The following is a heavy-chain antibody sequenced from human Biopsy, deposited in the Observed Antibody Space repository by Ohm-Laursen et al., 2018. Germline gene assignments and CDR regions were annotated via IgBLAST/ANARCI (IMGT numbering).Heavy chain of an antibody. Sequence: SDTLSLTCSVSGDSIATFNYYWGWVRQPPGKGLEWLATIFFCGTTYFSRPLESRLTISQDTSSNQFSLRLKYVTAADTGVYYCARIYFYGLGSSDYFFDSWGQGTLVTVSS. CDR3: ARIYFYGLGSSDYFFDS. J-gene: IGHJ4*02. CDR1: GDSIATFNYY. V-gene: IGHV4-39*01. D-gene: IGHD3-10*01. CDR2: IFFCGTT.